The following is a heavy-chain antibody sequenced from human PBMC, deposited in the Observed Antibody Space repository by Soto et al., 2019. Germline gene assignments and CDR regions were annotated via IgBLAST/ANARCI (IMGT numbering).Heavy chain of an antibody. V-gene: IGHV1-18*01. CDR2: ISAYNGHT. CDR1: GYTFSSYG. J-gene: IGHJ5*02. Sequence: QVQLVQSGAEVKKPGASVNVSCKASGYTFSSYGINWVREAPGQGLEWMGWISAYNGHTSYEPKLQGRATMTTDTATRTAYMELRSLRCEDTAVYYGARTGSSWGHWFDPWGQGPLVTVSS. CDR3: ARTGSSWGHWFDP. D-gene: IGHD6-13*01.